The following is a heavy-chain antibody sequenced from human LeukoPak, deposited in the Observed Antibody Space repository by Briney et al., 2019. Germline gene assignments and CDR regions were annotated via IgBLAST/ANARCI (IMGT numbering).Heavy chain of an antibody. V-gene: IGHV1-8*01. CDR1: GYTLISYD. J-gene: IGHJ5*02. CDR2: MNPNSGNT. CDR3: ARGLGSPASS. Sequence: ASVKVSCKASGYTLISYDINWVRQATGQGLEWMGWMNPNSGNTGYAQKFQGRVAMTRNTSTSTAYMELSSLRSEDTAVYYCARGLGSPASSWGQGTRVTVSS. D-gene: IGHD1-26*01.